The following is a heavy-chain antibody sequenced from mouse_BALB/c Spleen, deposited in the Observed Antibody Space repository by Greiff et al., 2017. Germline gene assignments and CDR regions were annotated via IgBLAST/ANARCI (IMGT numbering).Heavy chain of an antibody. CDR2: INSNGGST. CDR3: ARDGSSPWFAY. CDR1: GFNFSSYG. Sequence: EVHLVESGGGLVQPGGSLKLSCAASGFNFSSYGMSWVRQTPDKRLELVATINSNGGSTYYPDSVKGRFTISRDNAKNTLYLQMSSLKSEDTAMYYWARDGSSPWFAYWGQGTLVTVSA. D-gene: IGHD1-1*01. V-gene: IGHV5-6-3*01. J-gene: IGHJ3*01.